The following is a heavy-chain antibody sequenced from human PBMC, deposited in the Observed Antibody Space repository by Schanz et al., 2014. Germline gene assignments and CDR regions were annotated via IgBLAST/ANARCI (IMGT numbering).Heavy chain of an antibody. Sequence: EVQLAESGGGLVQPGGSLRLSCAASGFSFSSYAMGWVRQARGKGLEWVSAMNESHSTIYYADSVRGRFTISGDNAENTLFLQMNSLRAEDTAVYHCVSSGSYSSYAVWGQGTLVTVSS. CDR3: VSSGSYSSYAV. V-gene: IGHV3-23*04. CDR1: GFSFSSYA. D-gene: IGHD3-10*01. J-gene: IGHJ4*02. CDR2: MNESHSTI.